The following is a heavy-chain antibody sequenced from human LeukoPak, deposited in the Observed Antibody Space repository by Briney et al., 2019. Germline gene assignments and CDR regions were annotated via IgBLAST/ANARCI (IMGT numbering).Heavy chain of an antibody. D-gene: IGHD5-18*01. J-gene: IGHJ4*02. CDR2: ISPSHGST. V-gene: IGHV3-23*01. CDR1: GSTFSSYG. Sequence: GGSLRLSCAASGSTFSSYGISWVRQAPGKGLEWVSAISPSHGSTYYADSVRGRFTISRDNSKSTLFLQMNSLRAEDSAIYYCATYRQVLLPFESWGQGTLVTVSS. CDR3: ATYRQVLLPFES.